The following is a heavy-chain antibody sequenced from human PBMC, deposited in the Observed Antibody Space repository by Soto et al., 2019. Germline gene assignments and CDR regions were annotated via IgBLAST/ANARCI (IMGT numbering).Heavy chain of an antibody. D-gene: IGHD1-26*01. V-gene: IGHV3-21*01. Sequence: GGSLRLSCAASGFTFSSYSMNWVRQAPGKGLEWVSSISSSSSYIYYADSVKGRFTISRDNAKNSLYLQMNSLRAEDTAVYYCESVGDTIYGMDVWGQGTTVTVSS. J-gene: IGHJ6*02. CDR1: GFTFSSYS. CDR2: ISSSSSYI. CDR3: ESVGDTIYGMDV.